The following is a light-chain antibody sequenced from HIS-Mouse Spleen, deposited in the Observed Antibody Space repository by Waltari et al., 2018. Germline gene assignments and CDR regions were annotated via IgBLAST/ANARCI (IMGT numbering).Light chain of an antibody. J-gene: IGLJ2*01. CDR3: AAWDDSLNGVV. V-gene: IGLV1-44*01. Sequence: QSVLTQPPSASGTPGQRVTISCSGSSSNIGSNTVNWYQQLPGTAPKLLIYSNNQRPPGVPDRFSGSQSGTSASLAISGLQSEDEADYYCAAWDDSLNGVVFGGGTKLTVL. CDR2: SNN. CDR1: SSNIGSNT.